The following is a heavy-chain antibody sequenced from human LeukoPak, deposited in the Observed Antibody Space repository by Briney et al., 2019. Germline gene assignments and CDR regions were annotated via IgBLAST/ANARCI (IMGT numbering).Heavy chain of an antibody. CDR1: GGSFSSYY. D-gene: IGHD1-26*01. J-gene: IGHJ4*02. V-gene: IGHV4-59*08. CDR2: IYYSGST. Sequence: SETLSLTCAVYGGSFSSYYWSWIRQPPGKGLEWIGYIYYSGSTNYNPSLKSRVTISVDTSKNQFSLKLSSVTAADTAVYYCARWGSEGARDFDYWGQGTLVTVSS. CDR3: ARWGSEGARDFDY.